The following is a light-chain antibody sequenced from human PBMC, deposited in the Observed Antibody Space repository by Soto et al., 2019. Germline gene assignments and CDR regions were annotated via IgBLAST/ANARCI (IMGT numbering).Light chain of an antibody. CDR3: QQYKSSPLT. CDR2: WAS. J-gene: IGKJ4*01. V-gene: IGKV4-1*01. CDR1: QSILSSSNNKNY. Sequence: DIVMTQSPDSLDVSLGETATINCTSSQSILSSSNNKNYLTWYQQKPAQPPKLLIYWASTRESGVPDRFSGSGSWRDFTLTISTQQAADAGVYSTQQYKSSPLTCGRGTKVEI.